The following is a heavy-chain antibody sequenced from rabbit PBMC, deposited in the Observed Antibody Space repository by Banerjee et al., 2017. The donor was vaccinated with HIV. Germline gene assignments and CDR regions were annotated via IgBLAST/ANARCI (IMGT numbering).Heavy chain of an antibody. J-gene: IGHJ4*01. CDR2: INTSSGNT. V-gene: IGHV1S45*01. CDR1: GFSFSNGYV. Sequence: QEQLVESGGGLVKPGASLTLTCTASGFSFSNGYVMCWVRQAPGKGLEWIACINTSSGNTVYATWARGRFTISKTSWTTVTLQMTSLTAADTATYFCARGGWVGYVSAGYGTYFNLWGQGTLVTVS. CDR3: ARGGWVGYVSAGYGTYFNL. D-gene: IGHD7-1*01.